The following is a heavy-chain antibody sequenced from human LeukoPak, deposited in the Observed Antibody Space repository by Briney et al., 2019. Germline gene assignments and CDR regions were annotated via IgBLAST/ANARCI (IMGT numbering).Heavy chain of an antibody. CDR2: INHSGST. D-gene: IGHD3-10*01. CDR1: GGSFSGYY. CDR3: ARALRGALYYYYYYMDV. Sequence: PSETLSLTCAVYGGSFSGYYWSWIRQPPGKGLEWIGEINHSGSTNYNPSLKSRVTISVDTSKNQFSPKLSSVTAADTAVYYCARALRGALYYYYYYMDVWGKGTTVTVSS. V-gene: IGHV4-34*01. J-gene: IGHJ6*03.